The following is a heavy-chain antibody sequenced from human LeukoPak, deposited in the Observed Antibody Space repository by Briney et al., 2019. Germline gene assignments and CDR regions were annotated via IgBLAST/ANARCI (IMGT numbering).Heavy chain of an antibody. V-gene: IGHV3-48*03. Sequence: GGSLRLSCAASGVIFSSYEMNWVRQAPGKGLEWVSYIISSGGSIYYSDSVKGRFSISRDNAKNSLYLKMNSLRAEDTALYYCARVKRKYQVLKPLHETPTHYFDYWGQGTLVTVSS. CDR2: IISSGGSI. D-gene: IGHD2-2*01. CDR1: GVIFSSYE. CDR3: ARVKRKYQVLKPLHETPTHYFDY. J-gene: IGHJ4*02.